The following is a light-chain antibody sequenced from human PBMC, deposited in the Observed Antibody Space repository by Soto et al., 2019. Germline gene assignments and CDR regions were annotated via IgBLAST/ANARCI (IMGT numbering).Light chain of an antibody. Sequence: QSALTQPPSASGSPGQSVTISCAGSSSDIGASNSVSWYQQVPGTAPKAMIYEVSSRPSGVSNRFSGSKSGNTASLTISGLQAEDEAYYYCSSYTTSTSFILFGGGTKLTVL. V-gene: IGLV2-14*01. CDR1: SSDIGASNS. CDR3: SSYTTSTSFIL. J-gene: IGLJ2*01. CDR2: EVS.